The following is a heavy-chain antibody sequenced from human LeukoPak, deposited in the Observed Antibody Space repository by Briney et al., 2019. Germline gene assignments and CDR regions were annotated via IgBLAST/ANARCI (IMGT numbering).Heavy chain of an antibody. J-gene: IGHJ4*02. CDR2: IYYSGST. CDR3: ARGGWSRRAVLTPLDY. D-gene: IGHD4/OR15-4a*01. V-gene: IGHV4-31*03. Sequence: PSETLSLTCTVSGGSISSGGYYWSWIRQHPGKGLEWIGYIYYSGSTYYNPSLKSRVTISIDTSKNQFSLRLSSVTAADTSIYYCARGGWSRRAVLTPLDYWGQGTLVTVSS. CDR1: GGSISSGGYY.